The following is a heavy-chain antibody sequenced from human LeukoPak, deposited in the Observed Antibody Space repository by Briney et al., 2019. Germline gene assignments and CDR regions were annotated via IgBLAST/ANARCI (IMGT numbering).Heavy chain of an antibody. CDR2: IYNSGST. Sequence: PSETLSLTCTVSGGSISSSYWNWIRQPPGRGLEWIGHIYNSGSTNHNPSLKSRVTISVDTSKNQLSLKLSSVTAADTAVYYCARDYYDSSGYYHFDYWGQGTLVTVSS. V-gene: IGHV4-59*01. CDR1: GGSISSSY. CDR3: ARDYYDSSGYYHFDY. D-gene: IGHD3-22*01. J-gene: IGHJ4*02.